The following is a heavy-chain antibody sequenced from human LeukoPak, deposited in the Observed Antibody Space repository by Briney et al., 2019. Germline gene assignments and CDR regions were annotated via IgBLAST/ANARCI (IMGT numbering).Heavy chain of an antibody. D-gene: IGHD3-10*01. CDR3: ARGLWFGEISFDY. Sequence: PGGSLRLSCAASGFMFADHGMTWVRQVPGKGLEWVSGINWNGGSTGYVDSVKGRFTISRDNAKNVLFLQMNNLRAEDTAFYYCARGLWFGEISFDYWGQGTLVTVSS. V-gene: IGHV3-20*04. J-gene: IGHJ4*02. CDR2: INWNGGST. CDR1: GFMFADHG.